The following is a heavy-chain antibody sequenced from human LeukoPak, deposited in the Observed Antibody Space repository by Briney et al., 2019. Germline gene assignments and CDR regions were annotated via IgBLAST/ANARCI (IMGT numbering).Heavy chain of an antibody. CDR2: IYYSGNT. CDR1: GGSISSGGYY. CDR3: ARDPQNWDAFDI. J-gene: IGHJ3*02. V-gene: IGHV4-31*03. D-gene: IGHD2/OR15-2a*01. Sequence: SETLSLTCTVSGGSISSGGYYWSWIRQHPGKGLEWIGYIYYSGNTNYNPSLKSRVTISVDTSKNQFSLKLSSVTAADTAVYYCARDPQNWDAFDIWGQGTMVTVSS.